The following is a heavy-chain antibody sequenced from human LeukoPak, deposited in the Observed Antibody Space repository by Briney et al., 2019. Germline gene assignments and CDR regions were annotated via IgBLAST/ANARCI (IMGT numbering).Heavy chain of an antibody. D-gene: IGHD3-3*01. Sequence: PSETLSLTCTVSGGSISSYYWSWIRQPPAKGLERIGYIYYSGSTNYNPSLKSRVTISADTSKNQFSLKLSSVTAADTAVYYCARAYYDFWSGYPYYFDYWGQGTLVTVSS. CDR2: IYYSGST. CDR1: GGSISSYY. V-gene: IGHV4-59*01. CDR3: ARAYYDFWSGYPYYFDY. J-gene: IGHJ4*02.